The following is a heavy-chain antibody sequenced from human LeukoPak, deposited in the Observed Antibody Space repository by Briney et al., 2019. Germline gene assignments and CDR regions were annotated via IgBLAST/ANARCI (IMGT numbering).Heavy chain of an antibody. J-gene: IGHJ4*02. CDR1: GFTFSSYW. V-gene: IGHV3-7*01. CDR3: ASQTVRYCSGGSCYPLDD. Sequence: GGSLRLSCAASGFTFSSYWMSWVRQAPGKGLEWVANIKQDGSEKYYVDSVKGRFTISRDNAKNSLYLQMNSLRAEDTAVCYCASQTVRYCSGGSCYPLDDWGQGTLVTISS. CDR2: IKQDGSEK. D-gene: IGHD2-15*01.